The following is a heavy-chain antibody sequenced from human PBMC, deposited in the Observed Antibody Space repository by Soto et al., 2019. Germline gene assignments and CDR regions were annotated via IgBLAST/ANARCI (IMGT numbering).Heavy chain of an antibody. CDR1: GGSFIGYY. CDR2: INHSGST. CDR3: ASSGSSGWSRGNWFDP. J-gene: IGHJ5*02. V-gene: IGHV4-34*01. Sequence: SETLSLTCAVYGGSFIGYYWSWIRQPPGKGLEWIGEINHSGSTNYNPSLKSRVTISVDTSKNQFSLKLSSVTAADTAVYYCASSGSSGWSRGNWFDPWGQGTLVTVSS. D-gene: IGHD6-19*01.